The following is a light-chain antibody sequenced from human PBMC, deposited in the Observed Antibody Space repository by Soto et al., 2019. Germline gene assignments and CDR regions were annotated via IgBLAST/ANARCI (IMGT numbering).Light chain of an antibody. CDR1: SSDVGGYNY. CDR2: EVS. J-gene: IGLJ1*01. V-gene: IGLV2-14*01. Sequence: QSALTQPASVSGSPGQSITIPCTGTSSDVGGYNYVSWYQQHPGKAPKLMIYEVSNRPSGISTRFSGSKSGNTASLTISGLQAEDEADYYCSSYTSSGIYVFGTGTKVTVL. CDR3: SSYTSSGIYV.